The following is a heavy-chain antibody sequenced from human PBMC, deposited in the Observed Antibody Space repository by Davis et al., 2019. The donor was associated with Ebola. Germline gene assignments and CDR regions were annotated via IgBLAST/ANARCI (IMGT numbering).Heavy chain of an antibody. V-gene: IGHV1-2*06. D-gene: IGHD5-12*01. CDR2: INPNSGGT. CDR1: GYTFTGYY. J-gene: IGHJ4*02. CDR3: ARGYSGYDPNDV. Sequence: AASVKVSCKASGYTFTGYYMHWVRQAPGQGLEWMGRINPNSGGTNYAQKSQGRVAMTTDTSTSTAYMELLILTSDDTAVYYCARGYSGYDPNDVWGQGTLVTVSS.